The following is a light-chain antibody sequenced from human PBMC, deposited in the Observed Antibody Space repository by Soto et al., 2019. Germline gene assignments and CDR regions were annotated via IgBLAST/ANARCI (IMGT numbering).Light chain of an antibody. CDR2: DAS. CDR3: QQSFSILFT. V-gene: IGKV1-39*01. Sequence: DVEMTQYKYSLSATVGDRVTITCRASQTIGKYLNWYQQQPGKVPKLLIYDASYLQSGVPSRFSGSESGTDFTLNISDLRPEDFAPYYCQQSFSILFTFGPGTKVDI. J-gene: IGKJ3*01. CDR1: QTIGKY.